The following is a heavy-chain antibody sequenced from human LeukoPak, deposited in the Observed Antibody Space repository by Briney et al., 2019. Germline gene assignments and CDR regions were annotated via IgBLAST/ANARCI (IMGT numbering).Heavy chain of an antibody. CDR1: GGSFSGYY. J-gene: IGHJ5*01. CDR3: ARRYVVVTAMGRWFDS. D-gene: IGHD2-21*02. Sequence: SETLSLTCAVYGGSFSGYYWSWIRQPPGKGLEWIGEINHSGSTNYNPSLKSRVTISVDTSKNQFSLKLSSVTAADTAVYYCARRYVVVTAMGRWFDSWGQGTLVTVSS. CDR2: INHSGST. V-gene: IGHV4-34*01.